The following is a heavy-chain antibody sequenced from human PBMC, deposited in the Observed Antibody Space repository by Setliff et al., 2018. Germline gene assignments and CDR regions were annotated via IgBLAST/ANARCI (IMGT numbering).Heavy chain of an antibody. Sequence: PGGSLRLSCAASGFTFSSYAMGWVRQAPGKGLEWVSLIQDDRSKKYYADSVKGRFTVSRDIPKNTLYLQMNSLRGEDTAVYYCVRDAHYSFWSGNRYYFDYWGRGTLVTVSS. CDR3: VRDAHYSFWSGNRYYFDY. J-gene: IGHJ4*02. CDR2: IQDDRSKK. D-gene: IGHD3-3*01. CDR1: GFTFSSYA. V-gene: IGHV3-30*04.